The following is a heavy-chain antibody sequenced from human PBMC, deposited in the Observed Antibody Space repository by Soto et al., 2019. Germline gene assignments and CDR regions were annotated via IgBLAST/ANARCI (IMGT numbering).Heavy chain of an antibody. Sequence: EVQLVESGGGLVQPGGPLKLSCAASGFTFKNYWMHWFRQAPGKGLVWVSRIDPVGTITTYADSVKGRFTISRDDAKNTLYLQMTSLRAEDTAVYYCARGGLEPVDYWGQGTLLTVSS. CDR2: IDPVGTIT. J-gene: IGHJ4*02. D-gene: IGHD1-1*01. CDR3: ARGGLEPVDY. V-gene: IGHV3-74*01. CDR1: GFTFKNYW.